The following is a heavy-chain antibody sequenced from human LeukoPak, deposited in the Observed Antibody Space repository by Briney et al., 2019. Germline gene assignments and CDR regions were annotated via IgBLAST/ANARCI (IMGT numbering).Heavy chain of an antibody. V-gene: IGHV4-39*01. D-gene: IGHD3-22*01. J-gene: IGHJ5*02. Sequence: SETLSLTCTVSGGSISSSSYYWGWIRQPPGKGLEWIGSIYYSGSTYYNPSLKSRVTISVDTSKNQFSLKLSSVTAADTAVYYCARQLNYYDSSGYASWFDPWGQGTLVTVSS. CDR2: IYYSGST. CDR1: GGSISSSSYY. CDR3: ARQLNYYDSSGYASWFDP.